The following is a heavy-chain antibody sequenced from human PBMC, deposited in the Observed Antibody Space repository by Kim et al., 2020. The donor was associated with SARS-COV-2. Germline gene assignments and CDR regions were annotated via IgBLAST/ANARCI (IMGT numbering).Heavy chain of an antibody. Sequence: SYARKIRGRVTMTRDKATSTVYMELSSLRSEDTAVYYCARETSAGGDLAYWGQGTLVTVSS. V-gene: IGHV1-46*01. D-gene: IGHD2-21*01. CDR3: ARETSAGGDLAY. J-gene: IGHJ4*02.